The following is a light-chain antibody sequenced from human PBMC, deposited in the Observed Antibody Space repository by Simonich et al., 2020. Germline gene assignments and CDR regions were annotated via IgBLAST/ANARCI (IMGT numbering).Light chain of an antibody. Sequence: EIVMTQSPATLSVSPGKRATLSGRARQSVSNNLAWYPQKPGQAPRLLSYGASTTSTGIPARFSGSGSGTEFTLTISSLQAEDVAVYYCQQYYSTPYTFGQGTKLEIK. J-gene: IGKJ2*01. CDR3: QQYYSTPYT. V-gene: IGKV3-15*01. CDR2: GAS. CDR1: QSVSNN.